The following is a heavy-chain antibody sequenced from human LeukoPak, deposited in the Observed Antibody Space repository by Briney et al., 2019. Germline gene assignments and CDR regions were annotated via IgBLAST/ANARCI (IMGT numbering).Heavy chain of an antibody. CDR2: SAGDT. J-gene: IGHJ4*02. V-gene: IGHV3-53*05. D-gene: IGHD3-10*01. CDR3: AKDYHREGSNY. Sequence: SAGDTFSADSVKGRFTISRDNSKNTVYLQMNSLRAEDTAVYYCAKDYHREGSNYWGQGTLVTVSS.